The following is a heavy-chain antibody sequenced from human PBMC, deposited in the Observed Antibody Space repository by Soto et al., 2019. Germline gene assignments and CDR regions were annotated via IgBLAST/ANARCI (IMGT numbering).Heavy chain of an antibody. J-gene: IGHJ5*02. CDR1: GYPLSEIS. CDR2: ISTGSNYI. Sequence: GASVKVSCKVSGYPLSEISIHWVRQAPGKGLDWVSSISTGSNYIYYADSVKGRFTISRDNAKNSLYLQMNSLRAEDTAVYYCARLMSSSSIYWFDPWGQGTLVTVSS. V-gene: IGHV3-21*01. CDR3: ARLMSSSSIYWFDP. D-gene: IGHD6-6*01.